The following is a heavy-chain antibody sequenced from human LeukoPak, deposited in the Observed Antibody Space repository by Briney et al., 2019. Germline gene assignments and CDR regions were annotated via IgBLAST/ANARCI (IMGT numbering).Heavy chain of an antibody. CDR1: GYSFSSYW. CDR3: ARPATVISPYYFDY. CDR2: IYPGDSDT. Sequence: TGESLHISCKGSGYSFSSYWIGWVRQMPGKGLEWMGIIYPGDSDTRYSPSFQGQVTISADKSISTAYLQWSSLKASDTAMYYCARPATVISPYYFDYWGQGTLVTVSS. D-gene: IGHD5-12*01. V-gene: IGHV5-51*01. J-gene: IGHJ4*02.